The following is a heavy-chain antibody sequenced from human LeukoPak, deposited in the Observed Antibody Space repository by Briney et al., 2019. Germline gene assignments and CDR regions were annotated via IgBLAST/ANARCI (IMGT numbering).Heavy chain of an antibody. J-gene: IGHJ4*02. V-gene: IGHV1-8*03. Sequence: ASVKVSCKASGYTFTSYGISWVRQATGQELEWMGWMNPNSGNTGYAQKFQGRVTITRNTSISTAYMELSSLRSEDTAVYYCARGLKVDSSGWYYFDYWGQGTLVTVSS. CDR3: ARGLKVDSSGWYYFDY. D-gene: IGHD6-19*01. CDR1: GYTFTSYG. CDR2: MNPNSGNT.